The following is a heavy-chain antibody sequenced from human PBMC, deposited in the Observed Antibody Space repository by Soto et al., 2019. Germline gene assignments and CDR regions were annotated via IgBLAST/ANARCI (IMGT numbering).Heavy chain of an antibody. CDR2: IYYSGST. J-gene: IGHJ4*02. CDR3: ASYYYDSSGYYYVPGVY. V-gene: IGHV4-39*01. Sequence: QLQLQESGPGLVKPSETLSLTCTVSGGSISSSSYYWGWIRQPPGKGLEWIGSIYYSGSTYYNPXLKSRVTISVDXSXNXXSLKLSSVTAADTAVYYCASYYYDSSGYYYVPGVYWGQGTLVTVSS. CDR1: GGSISSSSYY. D-gene: IGHD3-22*01.